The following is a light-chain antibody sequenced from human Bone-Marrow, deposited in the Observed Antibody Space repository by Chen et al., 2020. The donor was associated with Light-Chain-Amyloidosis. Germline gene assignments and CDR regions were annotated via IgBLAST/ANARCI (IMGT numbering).Light chain of an antibody. V-gene: IGLV3-25*03. CDR3: QSADSSGTYEVM. CDR2: RDT. J-gene: IGLJ3*02. CDR1: DLPTKY. Sequence: SYELTQPPSVSVSPGQTARITCSGDDLPTKYAYWYQQKPGQAPVLVIHRDTERPSGISERFSGSSSGTTATLTISGVQADDEADYHCQSADSSGTYEVMFGVGTKLTVL.